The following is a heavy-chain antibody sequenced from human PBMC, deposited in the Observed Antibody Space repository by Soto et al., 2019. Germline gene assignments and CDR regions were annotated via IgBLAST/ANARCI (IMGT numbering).Heavy chain of an antibody. D-gene: IGHD4-17*01. CDR2: IYYSGST. CDR3: ARGKYGDYYYYYYMDV. Sequence: QVQLQESGPGLVKPSETLSLTCTVSGGSISSYYWSWIRQPPGKGLEWIGHIYYSGSTNYNPSLKSRVTISVDTSKNQFSLKLSSVTAADTAVYYCARGKYGDYYYYYYMDVWGKGTTVTVSS. CDR1: GGSISSYY. J-gene: IGHJ6*03. V-gene: IGHV4-59*01.